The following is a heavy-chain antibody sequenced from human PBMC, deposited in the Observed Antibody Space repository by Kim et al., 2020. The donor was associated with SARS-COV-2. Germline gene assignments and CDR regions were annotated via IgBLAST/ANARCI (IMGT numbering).Heavy chain of an antibody. D-gene: IGHD3-16*01. CDR2: ISYDGSNK. Sequence: GGSLRLFCAASGFTFSSYAMHWVRQAPGKGLEWVAVISYDGSNKYYADSVKGRFTISRDNSKNTLYLQMNSLRAEDTAVYYCARVLGPNRDGPKLGAGDYWGQGTLVTVSS. V-gene: IGHV3-30*04. CDR1: GFTFSSYA. J-gene: IGHJ4*02. CDR3: ARVLGPNRDGPKLGAGDY.